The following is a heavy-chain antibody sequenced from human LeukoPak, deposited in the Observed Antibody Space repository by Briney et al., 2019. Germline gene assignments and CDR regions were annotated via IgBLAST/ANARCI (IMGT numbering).Heavy chain of an antibody. Sequence: PSETLSLTCAVYGGSFSGYYWSWIRQPPGKGLEWIGEINHSGSTNYNPSLKSRVTISVDTSKNQFSLKLSSVTAADTAVYYCARDNLWDDYSNYGDYWGQGTLVTVSS. CDR2: INHSGST. CDR1: GGSFSGYY. CDR3: ARDNLWDDYSNYGDY. V-gene: IGHV4-34*01. J-gene: IGHJ4*02. D-gene: IGHD4-11*01.